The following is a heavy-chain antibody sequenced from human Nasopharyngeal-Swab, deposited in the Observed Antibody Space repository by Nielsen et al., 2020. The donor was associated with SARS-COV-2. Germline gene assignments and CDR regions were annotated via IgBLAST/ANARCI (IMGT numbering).Heavy chain of an antibody. J-gene: IGHJ4*02. V-gene: IGHV1-69*13. D-gene: IGHD3-10*01. CDR1: GGTFSSYA. Sequence: SVKVSCKASGGTFSSYAFTWVRQAPGQGLEWMGGIVPIFGPTNYAQRFQGRVTITADESTSTAYMELSSLRSEDTAVYYCVRVPPYAFGELLSEYWGQGTLVTVSS. CDR2: IVPIFGPT. CDR3: VRVPPYAFGELLSEY.